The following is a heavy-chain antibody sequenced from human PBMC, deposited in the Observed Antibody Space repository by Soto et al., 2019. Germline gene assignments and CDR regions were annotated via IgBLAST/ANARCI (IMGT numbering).Heavy chain of an antibody. J-gene: IGHJ5*02. V-gene: IGHV3-30*18. D-gene: IGHD2-2*01. CDR3: ANYCRSTSCFSGGLEH. CDR1: GFTFSSYG. Sequence: QVQLVESGGGVVQPGRSLRLSCAASGFTFSSYGMHWGRQAPGKGLEWVAVISDDGSNKYYADSVKGRFTISRDNSKNTLYLQMNSLRAEDTAVYYCANYCRSTSCFSGGLEHWGQGTLVTVSS. CDR2: ISDDGSNK.